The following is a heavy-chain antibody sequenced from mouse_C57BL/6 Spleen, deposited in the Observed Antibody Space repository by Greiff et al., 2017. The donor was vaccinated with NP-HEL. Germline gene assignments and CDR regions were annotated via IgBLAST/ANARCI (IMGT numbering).Heavy chain of an antibody. CDR1: DYTFTSYW. J-gene: IGHJ2*01. CDR2: IYPGSGST. Sequence: VQLQQPGAELVKPGASVKMSCKASDYTFTSYWITWVKQRPGQGLEWIGDIYPGSGSTNYNEKFKSKATLTVDTSSSTAYMQLSSLTSEDSAVYYCARSLYYGSSPFDYWGQGTTLTVSS. V-gene: IGHV1-55*01. CDR3: ARSLYYGSSPFDY. D-gene: IGHD1-1*01.